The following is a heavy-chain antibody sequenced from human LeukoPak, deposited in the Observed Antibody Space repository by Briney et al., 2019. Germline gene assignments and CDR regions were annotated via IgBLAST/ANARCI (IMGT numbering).Heavy chain of an antibody. D-gene: IGHD2/OR15-2a*01. Sequence: SETLSLTCTVSGGSISGYYWSWIRQPAGRGLEWIGRIYTSGSTNYNPSLKSRVTMSVDASKNQFSLKLTSVTAADTAVYYCARGPGYSSTWFYYGMDVWGQGTTVTVSS. CDR1: GGSISGYY. J-gene: IGHJ6*02. CDR2: IYTSGST. V-gene: IGHV4-4*07. CDR3: ARGPGYSSTWFYYGMDV.